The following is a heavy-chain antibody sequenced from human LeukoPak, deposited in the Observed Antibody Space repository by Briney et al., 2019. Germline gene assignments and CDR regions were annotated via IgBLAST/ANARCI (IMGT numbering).Heavy chain of an antibody. D-gene: IGHD3-9*01. J-gene: IGHJ4*02. V-gene: IGHV3-23*01. CDR3: TKNVLVKRYIDY. Sequence: QPGGSMRLSCVASGFILSNHAMSWVRQAPGKGLQWIAVSSGSGRTIEYEDSVKGRFTISRDNSKNTLSLQMNSLRVEDTAIYYCTKNVLVKRYIDYWGQGTVVTVSS. CDR2: SSGSGRTI. CDR1: GFILSNHA.